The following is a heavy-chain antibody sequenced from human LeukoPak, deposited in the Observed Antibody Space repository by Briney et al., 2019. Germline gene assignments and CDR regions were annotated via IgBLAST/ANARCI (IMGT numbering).Heavy chain of an antibody. CDR3: AKDLSSSVWSGYYCDY. J-gene: IGHJ4*02. D-gene: IGHD3-3*01. CDR1: GFTFSSYG. V-gene: IGHV3-30*18. Sequence: PGGSLRLSCAASGFTFSSYGMYWVRQAPGKGLEWVAVISYDGSNKYYADSVKGRFTISRDNSKNTLYLQMNSLRAEDTAVYYCAKDLSSSVWSGYYCDYWGQGTLVTVSS. CDR2: ISYDGSNK.